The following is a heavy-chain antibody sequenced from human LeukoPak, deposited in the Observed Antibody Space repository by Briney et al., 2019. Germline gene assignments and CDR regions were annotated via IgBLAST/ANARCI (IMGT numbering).Heavy chain of an antibody. CDR2: INWNGGST. V-gene: IGHV3-20*04. J-gene: IGHJ4*02. CDR3: ARVRVGALYFDY. D-gene: IGHD1-26*01. Sequence: GGSLRLSCAASGFTFDDYGMSWVRQAPGKGLEWDSGINWNGGSTGYADSVKGRFTISRDNAKNSLYLQMNSLRAEDTALYYCARVRVGALYFDYWCQGTLVTVSS. CDR1: GFTFDDYG.